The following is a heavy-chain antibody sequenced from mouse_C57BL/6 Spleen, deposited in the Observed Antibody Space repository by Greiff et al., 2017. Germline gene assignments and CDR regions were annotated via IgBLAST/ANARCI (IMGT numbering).Heavy chain of an antibody. V-gene: IGHV1-81*01. Sequence: VQLQQSGAELARPGASVKLSCKASGYTFTSYGIRWVKQRTGQGLEWIGEIYPRSGNTYYTEKFKGKATLTADTSSSTAYMGLRSLTSEDSAVYFCARWDYGYEWFAYWGQGTLVTVSA. CDR3: ARWDYGYEWFAY. J-gene: IGHJ3*01. CDR2: IYPRSGNT. D-gene: IGHD2-2*01. CDR1: GYTFTSYG.